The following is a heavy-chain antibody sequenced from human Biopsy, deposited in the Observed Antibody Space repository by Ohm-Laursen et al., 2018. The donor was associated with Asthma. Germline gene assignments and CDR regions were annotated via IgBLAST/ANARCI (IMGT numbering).Heavy chain of an antibody. CDR2: ISYSGST. Sequence: SETQSLTCTVSGGSVSSGSYYWSWIRQPPGKGLAWVSYISYSGSTDYNPSLKSRLTISMDTSKNQFSLKLSSVTAADTAVYYCARVPTTLRYFDLWGRGTLVTVSS. CDR1: GGSVSSGSYY. D-gene: IGHD2-15*01. V-gene: IGHV4-61*01. J-gene: IGHJ2*01. CDR3: ARVPTTLRYFDL.